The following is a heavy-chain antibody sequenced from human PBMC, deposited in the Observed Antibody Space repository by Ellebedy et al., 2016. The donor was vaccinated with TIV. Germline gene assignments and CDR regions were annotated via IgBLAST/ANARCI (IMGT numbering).Heavy chain of an antibody. D-gene: IGHD2-2*01. CDR1: GGTFRSYA. CDR2: IIPVFGTA. V-gene: IGHV1-69*13. Sequence: SVKVSCKASGGTFRSYAISWLRQARGQGLEWMGGIIPVFGTANYAQNFQGRVTITADESTSTAFMELTSLRSDDTAVYYCASGRFCSRPTCPNAYVMDVWGQGTTVIVSS. J-gene: IGHJ6*02. CDR3: ASGRFCSRPTCPNAYVMDV.